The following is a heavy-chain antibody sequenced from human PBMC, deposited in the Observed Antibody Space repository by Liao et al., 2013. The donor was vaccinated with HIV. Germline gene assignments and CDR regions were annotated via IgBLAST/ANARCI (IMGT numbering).Heavy chain of an antibody. Sequence: QLQLQESGSGLVKPSQTLSLTCTVSGASLSYGGYSWSWIRQTAGKGLEWIGYFYHSGTTFYNPSLMSRVIISVDRSRNQFSLRLTSVTAADTAVYFCARAVSSDNYHDAFDFWGRGTLVAVSS. V-gene: IGHV4-30-2*01. J-gene: IGHJ3*01. CDR1: GASLSYGGYS. CDR3: ARAVSSDNYHDAFDF. CDR2: FYHSGTT. D-gene: IGHD6-19*01.